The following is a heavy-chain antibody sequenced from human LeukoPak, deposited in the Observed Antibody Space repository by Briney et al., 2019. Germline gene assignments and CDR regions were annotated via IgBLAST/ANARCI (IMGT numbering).Heavy chain of an antibody. V-gene: IGHV3-49*04. CDR3: TRVGYDILTGPHYYGMDV. CDR1: GFTFGDYA. Sequence: AGGSLRLSCTASGFTFGDYAMSWVRQAPGKGVEGVGFIRSKVYCGTTEYAASVKGRFTLSRYDSKSIAYLQMNSLKTEDTAVYYCTRVGYDILTGPHYYGMDVWGQGTTVTVSS. CDR2: IRSKVYCGTT. J-gene: IGHJ6*02. D-gene: IGHD3-9*01.